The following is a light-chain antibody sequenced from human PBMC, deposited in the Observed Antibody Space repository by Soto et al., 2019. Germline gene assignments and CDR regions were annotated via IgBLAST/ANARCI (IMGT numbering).Light chain of an antibody. CDR2: KVA. J-gene: IGKJ4*01. V-gene: IGKV2-30*01. CDR3: MQGTHWLT. Sequence: DVVMTQSPLSLPVTLGQPASISCRSSQSLVYSDGNTYLTWFQQRPGQSQRRLIYKVANRDSGVPDRFLGSGSGTDFTLKISRVEAEDVGVYYCMQGTHWLTFGGGTKVEIK. CDR1: QSLVYSDGNTY.